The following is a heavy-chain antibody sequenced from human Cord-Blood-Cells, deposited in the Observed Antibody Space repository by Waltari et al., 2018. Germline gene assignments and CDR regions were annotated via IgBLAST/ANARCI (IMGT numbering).Heavy chain of an antibody. J-gene: IGHJ3*02. V-gene: IGHV3-9*01. D-gene: IGHD1-20*01. CDR3: AKGSLNIIFDHAFDI. CDR1: GFTFDDYA. CDR2: ISWNSGSI. Sequence: CAASGFTFDDYAMHWVRQAPGKGLEWVSGISWNSGSIGYADSVKGRFTISRDNAKNSLYLQMNSLRAEDTALYYCAKGSLNIIFDHAFDIWGQGTMVTVSS.